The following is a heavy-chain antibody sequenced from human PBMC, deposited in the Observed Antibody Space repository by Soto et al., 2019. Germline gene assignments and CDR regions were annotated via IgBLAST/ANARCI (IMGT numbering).Heavy chain of an antibody. V-gene: IGHV3-7*01. J-gene: IGHJ3*01. CDR3: ARGAYSDFWSGYPRDDTLDA. D-gene: IGHD3-3*01. Sequence: GGSLRLSCAASGFTFSSYWMSWVRQAPGKGLEWVANIKQDGSEKYYVDSVKGRFTISRDNAKNSLYLQMNSLRAEDTAVYYGARGAYSDFWSGYPRDDTLDACAQGTMFTVSS. CDR2: IKQDGSEK. CDR1: GFTFSSYW.